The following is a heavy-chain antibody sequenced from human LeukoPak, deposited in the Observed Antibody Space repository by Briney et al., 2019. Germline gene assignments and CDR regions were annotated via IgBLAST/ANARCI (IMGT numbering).Heavy chain of an antibody. D-gene: IGHD3-22*01. Sequence: PGGSLRLSCAASGFTFSSYAMSWVRQAPGKGLEWVSAISGSGGSTYYADSVKGRFTISRDNSKNTLYLQMNSLRAEDTALYYCAKDIVDSSGYYFDYWGQGTLVAVSS. CDR1: GFTFSSYA. CDR3: AKDIVDSSGYYFDY. V-gene: IGHV3-23*01. J-gene: IGHJ4*02. CDR2: ISGSGGST.